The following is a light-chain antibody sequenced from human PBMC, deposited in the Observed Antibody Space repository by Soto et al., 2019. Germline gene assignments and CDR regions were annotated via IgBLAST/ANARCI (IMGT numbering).Light chain of an antibody. V-gene: IGKV3-20*01. CDR1: QNFGSTS. CDR2: GAS. J-gene: IGKJ1*01. Sequence: EIVLTQSPDTLSLSPGERATLACGASQNFGSTSLAWYQQKRGQAPRFLIYGASSRATGIPHRFSGSGSGTDFTLTISRLEPEDFAVYYCHQYGRSPTTVGQGTKVDI. CDR3: HQYGRSPTT.